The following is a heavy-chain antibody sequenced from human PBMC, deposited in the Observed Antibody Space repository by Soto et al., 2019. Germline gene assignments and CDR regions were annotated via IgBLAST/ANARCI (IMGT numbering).Heavy chain of an antibody. CDR3: ARGSPITIFGVGHDAFDI. CDR1: GGSICSGGYY. Sequence: PSETMSLTCTVSGGSICSGGYYWSWIRQHPGKGLEWIGYIYYSGSTYYNPSLKSRVTISVDTSKNQFSLKLSSVTAADTAVYYCARGSPITIFGVGHDAFDIWGQGTMVTVSS. V-gene: IGHV4-31*03. CDR2: IYYSGST. D-gene: IGHD3-3*01. J-gene: IGHJ3*02.